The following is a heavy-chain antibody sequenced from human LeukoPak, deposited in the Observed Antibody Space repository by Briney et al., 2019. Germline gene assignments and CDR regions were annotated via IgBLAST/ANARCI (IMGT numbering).Heavy chain of an antibody. CDR1: GGSISSSNHC. J-gene: IGHJ2*01. V-gene: IGHV4-39*01. D-gene: IGHD2-8*01. CDR3: ASSTNGAYWYFDL. CDR2: ICFSGST. Sequence: SETLSLTCTVSGGSISSSNHCWGWIRQPPGKGLEWIGSICFSGSTYYNPSLNSRVTISVDTSKNQFSLKLSSVTAADTAVYYCASSTNGAYWYFDLWGRGTLVTVSS.